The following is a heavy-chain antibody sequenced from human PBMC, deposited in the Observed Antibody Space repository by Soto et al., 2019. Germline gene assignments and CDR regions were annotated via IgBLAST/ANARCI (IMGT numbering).Heavy chain of an antibody. V-gene: IGHV3-30-3*01. CDR2: ISYDGSNK. CDR1: GFIFSSYA. CDR3: ARDSQQWLASYYYTLDV. Sequence: GGSRRLSCAASGFIFSSYAMHWVRQAPGKGLEWVAFISYDGSNKYYADSVKGRFTISRDNSKNTLYLQMNSLRAEDTAVYYCARDSQQWLASYYYTLDVWGQGTTVTVSS. D-gene: IGHD6-19*01. J-gene: IGHJ6*02.